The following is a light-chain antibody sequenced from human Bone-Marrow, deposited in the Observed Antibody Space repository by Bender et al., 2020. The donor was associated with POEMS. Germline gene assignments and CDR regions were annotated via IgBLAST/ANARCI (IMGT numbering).Light chain of an antibody. CDR1: SSDIGAYDY. Sequence: QSALTQPPSASGSPGQSVTISCTGTSSDIGAYDYVSWYQQHPGKAPKLLLYGVSSRPSGVPGRFSGSKSGTSASLAITGLQAEDEADYYCCSYAGSTTWVFGGGTKLTVL. CDR2: GVS. J-gene: IGLJ2*01. CDR3: CSYAGSTTWV. V-gene: IGLV2-8*01.